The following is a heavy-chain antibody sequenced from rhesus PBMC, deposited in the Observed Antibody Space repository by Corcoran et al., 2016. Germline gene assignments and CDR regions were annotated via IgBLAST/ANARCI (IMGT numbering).Heavy chain of an antibody. CDR3: ARLFGNYNWYIDL. Sequence: QVQLQESGPAVVKPSETLSLTCAVSGGSVRRRNWWSWIRQPPGKGLDFIGGIYGSDGSTEYNPSLKSRVTFSIATSKNHFSLKLSSVTAADTAVYYCARLFGNYNWYIDLWGPGTPITVSS. J-gene: IGHJ2*01. D-gene: IGHD4-35*01. CDR1: GGSVRRRNW. CDR2: IYGSDGST. V-gene: IGHV4-93*02.